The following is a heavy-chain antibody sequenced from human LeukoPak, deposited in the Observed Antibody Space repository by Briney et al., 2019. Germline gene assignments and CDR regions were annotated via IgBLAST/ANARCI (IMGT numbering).Heavy chain of an antibody. J-gene: IGHJ4*02. CDR1: GYTFTGYY. CDR2: INPNSGGT. CDR3: ARGARYFDWLPDDF. V-gene: IGHV1-2*02. Sequence: GASVKVSCKASGYTFTGYYMRWVRQAPGQGLEWMGWINPNSGGTIYAHQFRGRVTMTRDTSITTAYMELSRLRSDDTAVYYCARGARYFDWLPDDFWGQGTLVTVSS. D-gene: IGHD3-9*01.